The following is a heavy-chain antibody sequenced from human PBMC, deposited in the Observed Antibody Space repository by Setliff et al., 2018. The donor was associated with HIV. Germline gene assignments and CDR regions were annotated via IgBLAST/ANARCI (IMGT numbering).Heavy chain of an antibody. CDR3: ARSGGGYSGYDYYYYYYMDV. Sequence: SETMSLTCTVSGGSVSSGSYYWSWIRQPPGKGLEWIEYIYYSGSTNYNPSLKSRVTISVDTSKNQFALTLNSVTAADTAVYYCARSGGGYSGYDYYYYYYMDVWGRGTTVTVSS. CDR1: GGSVSSGSYY. V-gene: IGHV4-61*01. J-gene: IGHJ6*03. CDR2: IYYSGST. D-gene: IGHD5-12*01.